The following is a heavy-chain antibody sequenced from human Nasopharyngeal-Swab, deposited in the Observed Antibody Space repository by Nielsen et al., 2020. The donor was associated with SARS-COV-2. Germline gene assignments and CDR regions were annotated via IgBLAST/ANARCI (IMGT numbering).Heavy chain of an antibody. CDR3: ARDEGGVMGRDAFDI. J-gene: IGHJ3*02. D-gene: IGHD3-16*01. V-gene: IGHV3-48*01. Sequence: GESLKISCAASGFTFSSYRMNWVRQAPGKGLEWVSYISSSSTTIFYADSVKGRFTISRDNAKNSLFLQMNSLRAEDTAVYYCARDEGGVMGRDAFDIWGQGTMVTVSS. CDR1: GFTFSSYR. CDR2: ISSSSTTI.